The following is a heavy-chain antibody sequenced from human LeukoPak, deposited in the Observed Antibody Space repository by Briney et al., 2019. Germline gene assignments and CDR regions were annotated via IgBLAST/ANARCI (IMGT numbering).Heavy chain of an antibody. Sequence: SETLSLTCTVSGYSISSGYYWGWIRQPPGKGLEWIGSIYHSGSTYYNPSLKSRVTISVDTSKNQFSLKLSSVTAADTAVYYCARGRRYNWNRRFDPWGQGTLVTVSS. CDR3: ARGRRYNWNRRFDP. CDR2: IYHSGST. D-gene: IGHD1-20*01. J-gene: IGHJ5*02. V-gene: IGHV4-38-2*02. CDR1: GYSISSGYY.